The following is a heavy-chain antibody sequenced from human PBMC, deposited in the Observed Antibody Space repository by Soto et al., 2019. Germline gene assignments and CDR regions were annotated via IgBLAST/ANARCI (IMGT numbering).Heavy chain of an antibody. J-gene: IGHJ6*02. V-gene: IGHV1-69*05. CDR2: IIPIFGTA. D-gene: IGHD3-10*01. CDR1: GDILSSDA. CDR3: ARDSDPEYYHGVDV. Sequence: ASVKGSCKASGDILSSDAISWVRQATGQGLEWMGGIIPIFGTATYAQKFQGRVTITTDESTSTAYMELSSLRSEDTAVYYCARDSDPEYYHGVDVWGQGTTVTVSS.